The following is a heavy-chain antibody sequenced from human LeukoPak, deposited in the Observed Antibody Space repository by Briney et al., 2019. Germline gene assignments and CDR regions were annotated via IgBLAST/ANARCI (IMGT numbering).Heavy chain of an antibody. CDR1: GYTFTSYD. J-gene: IGHJ6*03. D-gene: IGHD2-15*01. CDR3: ARGAATHNYYYYYYMDV. V-gene: IGHV1-8*01. Sequence: ASVKVSCKASGYTFTSYDINWVRQATGQGLEWMGWMNPNSGNTGYAQKFQGRVTMTWNTSISTAYMDLSSLTSEDTAVYYCARGAATHNYYYYYYMDVWGKGTTVTVSS. CDR2: MNPNSGNT.